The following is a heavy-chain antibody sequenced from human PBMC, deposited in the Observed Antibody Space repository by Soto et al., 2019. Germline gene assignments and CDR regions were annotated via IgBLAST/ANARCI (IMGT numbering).Heavy chain of an antibody. CDR3: VRDQTMVRGPNAP. D-gene: IGHD3-10*01. V-gene: IGHV4-34*01. CDR2: INHSGST. J-gene: IGHJ5*02. CDR1: GGSFSGYY. Sequence: PSKTLSLTCAAYGGSFSGYYWSWIRQPPGKGLEWIGEINHSGSTNYNPSLKSRVTISVDTSKNQFSLKLSSVTAADTAVYYCVRDQTMVRGPNAPWRQGPLLTV.